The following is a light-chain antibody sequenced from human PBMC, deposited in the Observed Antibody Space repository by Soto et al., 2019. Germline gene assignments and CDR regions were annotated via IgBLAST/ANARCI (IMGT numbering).Light chain of an antibody. CDR2: EVT. J-gene: IGLJ2*01. V-gene: IGLV2-14*01. CDR3: SSYTSSTTLDVV. CDR1: SSDVGGHNY. Sequence: QSALTQPASVSGSPGQSITISGTGTSSDVGGHNYVSWYQQHPGTAPKLMIYEVTNRPSGVSNRFSGSKSGNTASLTISGLQAEDEADYYCSSYTSSTTLDVVFGGGTKVTVL.